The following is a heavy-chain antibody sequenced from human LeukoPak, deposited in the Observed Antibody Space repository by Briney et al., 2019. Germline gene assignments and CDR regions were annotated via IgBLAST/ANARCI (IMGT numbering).Heavy chain of an antibody. V-gene: IGHV4-39*01. J-gene: IGHJ4*02. D-gene: IGHD5-12*01. CDR3: ARLRVATISYDY. CDR1: GGSISSSSYY. Sequence: SETLSLTCTVSGGSISSSSYYWGWIRQPPGKGLEWIGSIYYSGSTYCNPSLKSRVTISVDTSKNQFSLKLSSVTAADTAVYYCARLRVATISYDYWGQGTLSPSPQ. CDR2: IYYSGST.